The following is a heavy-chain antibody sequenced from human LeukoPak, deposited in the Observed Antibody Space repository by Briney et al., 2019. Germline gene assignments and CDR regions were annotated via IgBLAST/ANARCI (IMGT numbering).Heavy chain of an antibody. V-gene: IGHV4-30-2*01. Sequence: SQTLSLTCAVSGGSISSGGYSWSWIRQPPGKGLEWIGYIYHSGSTYYNPSLKSRVTISVDRSKNQFSLKLSSVTAADTAVYYCARGGLLRCFDWTPSGAFDIWGQGTMVTVSS. CDR3: ARGGLLRCFDWTPSGAFDI. CDR1: GGSISSGGYS. CDR2: IYHSGST. J-gene: IGHJ3*02. D-gene: IGHD3-9*01.